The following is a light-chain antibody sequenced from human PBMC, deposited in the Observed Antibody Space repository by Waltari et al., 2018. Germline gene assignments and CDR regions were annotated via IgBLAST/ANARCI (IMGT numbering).Light chain of an antibody. CDR2: GAS. Sequence: DIVLTQSPATLSLSPGESATLSGRASQRVNNSLAWYQQKPGQAPRLLIYGASNRATGIPARFSGSGSGTDFTLTISTLEPEDFAVYYCEQRRNWPLTFGGGTKVEIK. V-gene: IGKV3-11*01. J-gene: IGKJ4*01. CDR1: QRVNNS. CDR3: EQRRNWPLT.